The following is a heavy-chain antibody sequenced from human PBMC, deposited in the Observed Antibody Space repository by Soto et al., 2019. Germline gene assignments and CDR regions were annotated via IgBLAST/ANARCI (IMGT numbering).Heavy chain of an antibody. V-gene: IGHV4-59*01. CDR2: IYYSGST. Sequence: SETLSLTCTVSGGSISSYYWSWIRQPPGKGLEWIGYIYYSGSTNYNPSLKSRVTISVDTSKNQFSLKLSSVTAADTAVYYCARVSRYGTHAVYWGQGTLVTVSS. J-gene: IGHJ4*02. CDR3: ARVSRYGTHAVY. D-gene: IGHD4-17*01. CDR1: GGSISSYY.